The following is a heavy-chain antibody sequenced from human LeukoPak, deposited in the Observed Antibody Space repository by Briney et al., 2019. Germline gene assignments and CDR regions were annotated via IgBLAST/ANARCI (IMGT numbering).Heavy chain of an antibody. J-gene: IGHJ4*02. Sequence: PGGSLRLSCAASGFTFSSYWMSWVRQAPGKGLEWVANIKQDGSEKYYVDSVKGRFTISRDNAKNSLYLQMNSLRAEDTAVYYCARGCRMVRGVRLFDYWGQGTLVTVSS. CDR3: ARGCRMVRGVRLFDY. D-gene: IGHD3-10*01. V-gene: IGHV3-7*01. CDR2: IKQDGSEK. CDR1: GFTFSSYW.